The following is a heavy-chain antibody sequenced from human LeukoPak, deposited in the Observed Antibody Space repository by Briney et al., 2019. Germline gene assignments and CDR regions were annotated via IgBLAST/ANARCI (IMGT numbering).Heavy chain of an antibody. J-gene: IGHJ6*03. CDR3: ARNYDDYVNGWYYYYMDV. CDR1: GGSISSYY. D-gene: IGHD4-17*01. V-gene: IGHV4-59*01. CDR2: IYYSGST. Sequence: SETLSLTCTVSGGSISSYYWSWIRQPPGKGLEWIGYIYYSGSTNYNPSLKSRVTISVDTSKNQFSLKLSSVTAADTAVYYCARNYDDYVNGWYYYYMDVWGKGTTVTVSS.